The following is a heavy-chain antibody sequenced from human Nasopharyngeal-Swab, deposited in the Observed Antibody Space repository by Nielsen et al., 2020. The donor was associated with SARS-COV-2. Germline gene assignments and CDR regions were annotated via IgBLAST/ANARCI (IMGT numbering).Heavy chain of an antibody. J-gene: IGHJ3*02. Sequence: GGSLRLSCAASGFTFSSYAMSWVRQAPGKGLEWVSAISGSGGSTYYADSVKGRFTIYRDNSKNTLYLQMSSLGAEDTALYWCVKDLRGKYAFDIWGQGTMVTVSS. CDR1: GFTFSSYA. V-gene: IGHV3-23*01. CDR3: VKDLRGKYAFDI. D-gene: IGHD3-16*01. CDR2: ISGSGGST.